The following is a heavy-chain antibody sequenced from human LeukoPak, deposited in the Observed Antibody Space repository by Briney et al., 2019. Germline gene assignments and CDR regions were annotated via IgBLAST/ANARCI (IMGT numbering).Heavy chain of an antibody. V-gene: IGHV1-2*06. CDR2: INPNSGGT. J-gene: IGHJ6*02. CDR1: GYTFTGYY. D-gene: IGHD2-2*03. Sequence: GASVKVSCKASGYTFTGYYMHWVRQAPGQGLEWMGRINPNSGGTNYAQKFQGRVTMTRDTSISTAYMELSRLRSEDTAVYYCARDRVGIVVVPAATEYGMDVWGQGTTVTVSS. CDR3: ARDRVGIVVVPAATEYGMDV.